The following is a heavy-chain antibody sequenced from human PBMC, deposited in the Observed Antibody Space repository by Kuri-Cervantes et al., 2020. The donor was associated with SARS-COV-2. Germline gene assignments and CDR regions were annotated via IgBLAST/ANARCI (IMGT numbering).Heavy chain of an antibody. J-gene: IGHJ4*02. V-gene: IGHV4-61*05. CDR3: ARGASYLNY. CDR2: IYTSGST. Sequence: SETLSLTCTVSGGSISSSSYYWGWIRQPPGKGLEWIGRIYTSGSTNYNPSLKSRVTISVDTSKNQFSLKLSSVTAADTAVYYCARGASYLNYWGQGTLVTVSS. CDR1: GGSISSSSYY.